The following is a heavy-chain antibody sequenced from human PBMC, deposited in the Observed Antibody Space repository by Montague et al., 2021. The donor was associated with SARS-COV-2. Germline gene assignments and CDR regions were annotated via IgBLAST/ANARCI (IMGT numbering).Heavy chain of an antibody. V-gene: IGHV4-31*03. CDR2: IYYSGST. CDR1: GGSISSGGYY. CDR3: ARITSITIFGVVSAFDI. D-gene: IGHD3-3*01. J-gene: IGHJ3*02. Sequence: TLSLTCTVSGGSISSGGYYWSWIRQHPGKGLEWIGYIYYSGSTYYNPSLKSRVTISVDTPKNQFSLKLSSVTAADTAVYYWARITSITIFGVVSAFDIWGQGTMVTVSS.